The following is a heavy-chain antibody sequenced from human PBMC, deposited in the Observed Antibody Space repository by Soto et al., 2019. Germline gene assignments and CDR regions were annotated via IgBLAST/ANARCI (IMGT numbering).Heavy chain of an antibody. D-gene: IGHD6-13*01. Sequence: QLQLQESGPGLVKPAETLSLTCTVSVGSTSSASYYWGWVRQPPGKVLEWIGSTHYRGSTYYNPPLDSRITTSVDTSKNQFALRLSSVTAADTAVYHCVRHHAAAGTKWTTYYFDYWGQGTLVTVSS. V-gene: IGHV4-39*01. CDR3: VRHHAAAGTKWTTYYFDY. CDR2: THYRGST. J-gene: IGHJ4*02. CDR1: VGSTSSASYY.